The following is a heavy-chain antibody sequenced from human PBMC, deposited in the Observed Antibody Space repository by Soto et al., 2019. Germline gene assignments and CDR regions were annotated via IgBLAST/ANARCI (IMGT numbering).Heavy chain of an antibody. D-gene: IGHD2-2*01. CDR2: IYHSGST. CDR3: APYCSSTSCLFGTFDP. CDR1: GGSISSGGYS. Sequence: SETLSLTCAVSGGSISSGGYSWSWIRQPPGKGLEWIGYIYHSGSTYYNPSLKSRVTISVDRSKNQFSLKLSSVTAADTAVYYCAPYCSSTSCLFGTFDPWGQGTLVTVSS. V-gene: IGHV4-30-2*01. J-gene: IGHJ5*02.